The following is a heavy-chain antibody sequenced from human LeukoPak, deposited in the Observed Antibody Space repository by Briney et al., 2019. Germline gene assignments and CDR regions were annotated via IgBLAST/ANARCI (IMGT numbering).Heavy chain of an antibody. Sequence: GSLRLSCAAFGFTVSVNYMSWIRQPPGKGLEWIGEINHSGSTNYNPSLKSRVTISVDTSKNQFSLKLRSVTAADTAVYYCARVTSRLGWFDPWGQGTLVTVSS. J-gene: IGHJ5*02. CDR2: INHSGST. V-gene: IGHV4-34*01. CDR1: GFTVSVNY. CDR3: ARVTSRLGWFDP. D-gene: IGHD1-14*01.